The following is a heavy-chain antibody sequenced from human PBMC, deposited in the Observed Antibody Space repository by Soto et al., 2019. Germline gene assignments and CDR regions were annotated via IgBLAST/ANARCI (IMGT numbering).Heavy chain of an antibody. CDR3: TTLFTYYYDSSGYYPGDY. V-gene: IGHV3-15*07. CDR2: IKSKTDGGTT. D-gene: IGHD3-22*01. CDR1: GFTFSNAW. J-gene: IGHJ4*02. Sequence: GGSLRLSCAASGFTFSNAWMNWVRQAPGKGLEWVGRIKSKTDGGTTDYAAPVKGRFTISRDDSKNTLYLQMNSLKTEDTALYYCTTLFTYYYDSSGYYPGDYWGQGTLVTVSS.